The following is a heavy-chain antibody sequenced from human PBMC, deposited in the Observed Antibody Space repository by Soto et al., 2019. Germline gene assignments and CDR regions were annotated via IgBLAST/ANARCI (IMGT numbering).Heavy chain of an antibody. CDR2: IYWNVDK. D-gene: IGHD6-19*01. J-gene: IGHJ5*02. V-gene: IGHV2-5*01. Sequence: QITLKESRPALVKPTQTLTLTCIFSGFSLRTSGVGVGWIRQPPGKALEWLGLIYWNVDKPYSPSLKSRLTITKDTSKNQVVLTMTNMDPVDTATYYCAKSGSSGWYGWFDPWGQGTLVTVSS. CDR3: AKSGSSGWYGWFDP. CDR1: GFSLRTSGVG.